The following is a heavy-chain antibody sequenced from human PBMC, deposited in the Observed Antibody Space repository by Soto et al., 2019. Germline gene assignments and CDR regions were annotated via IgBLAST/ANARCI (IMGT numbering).Heavy chain of an antibody. CDR3: AKNEHDFWSGYLFLDY. Sequence: GGSLRLSCAASGFTFSSYAMSWVRQAPGKGLEWVSAISGSGGSTYYADSVKGRFTISRDNSKNTLYLQMNSLRAEDTAVYYCAKNEHDFWSGYLFLDYWGQGTLVTVSS. J-gene: IGHJ4*02. CDR1: GFTFSSYA. CDR2: ISGSGGST. D-gene: IGHD3-3*01. V-gene: IGHV3-23*01.